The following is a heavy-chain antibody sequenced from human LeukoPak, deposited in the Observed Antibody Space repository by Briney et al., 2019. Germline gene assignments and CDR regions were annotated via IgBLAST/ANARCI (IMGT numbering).Heavy chain of an antibody. D-gene: IGHD5-18*01. CDR1: GFTFSSYN. CDR3: ARGTWIQLWLIDY. V-gene: IGHV3-48*01. J-gene: IGHJ4*02. Sequence: PGGSLRLSCAASGFTFSSYNMNWVRQAPGKGLEWVSYISSSSSVIYYADSVKGRFTISRDNAKNPLYLQMNSLRAEDTAVYYCARGTWIQLWLIDYWGQGTLVTVSS. CDR2: ISSSSSVI.